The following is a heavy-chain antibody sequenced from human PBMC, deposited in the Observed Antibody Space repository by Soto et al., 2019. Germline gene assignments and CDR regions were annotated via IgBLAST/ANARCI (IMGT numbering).Heavy chain of an antibody. CDR2: ISAYNDNT. D-gene: IGHD3-10*01. Sequence: ASVKVSCKASGYTFTSCGISWVRQAPAQGLEWMGWISAYNDNTNYAQKLHGRVTMTTDTSTSTAYVELRSLRSDDTAVYFCARDSRLLWFGVTTKALDYWGQGTLVTVSS. V-gene: IGHV1-18*01. J-gene: IGHJ4*02. CDR3: ARDSRLLWFGVTTKALDY. CDR1: GYTFTSCG.